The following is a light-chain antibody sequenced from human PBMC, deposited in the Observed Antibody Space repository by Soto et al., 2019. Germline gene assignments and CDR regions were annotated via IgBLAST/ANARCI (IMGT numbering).Light chain of an antibody. Sequence: EILMTQSPATLSVSPGERATLSCRASQSLSRNLAWYQQKPGQAPRLLIYGASTRASGIPARFSGSGSGTEYTLTISSLQSEDFALYYCQHYNVWPPAFTFGPGTRVDL. J-gene: IGKJ3*01. CDR2: GAS. V-gene: IGKV3-15*01. CDR1: QSLSRN. CDR3: QHYNVWPPAFT.